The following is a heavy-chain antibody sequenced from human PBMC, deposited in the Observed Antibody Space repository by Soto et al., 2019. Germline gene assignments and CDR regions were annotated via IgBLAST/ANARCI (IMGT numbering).Heavy chain of an antibody. CDR1: GGSISSYY. CDR3: ARGKGYGDYNWFDP. CDR2: IYTSGST. V-gene: IGHV4-4*07. J-gene: IGHJ5*02. D-gene: IGHD4-17*01. Sequence: QVQLQESGPGLVKPSETLSLTCTVSGGSISSYYWSWIRQPAGKGLEWIGRIYTSGSTNYNPSLKSRVTMAVDTSKNQFSLKLSSVTAADTAVYYCARGKGYGDYNWFDPSGQGTLVTVSS.